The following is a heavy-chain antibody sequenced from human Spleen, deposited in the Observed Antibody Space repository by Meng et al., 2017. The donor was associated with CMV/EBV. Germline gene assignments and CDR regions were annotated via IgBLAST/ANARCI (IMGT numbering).Heavy chain of an antibody. CDR1: GFTFSSYW. Sequence: LSLTCAASGFTFSSYWMHWVRQAPGKGLVWVSRINSDGSSTSYADSVKGRFTISRDNAKNTLYLQMNSLRAEDTAVYYCARDLAYYDILTGYYPWGQGTLVTVSS. CDR2: INSDGSST. CDR3: ARDLAYYDILTGYYP. D-gene: IGHD3-9*01. V-gene: IGHV3-74*01. J-gene: IGHJ5*02.